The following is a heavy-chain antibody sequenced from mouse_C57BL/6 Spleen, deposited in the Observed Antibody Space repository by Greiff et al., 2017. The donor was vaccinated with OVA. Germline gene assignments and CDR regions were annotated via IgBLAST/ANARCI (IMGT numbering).Heavy chain of an antibody. J-gene: IGHJ2*01. Sequence: EVNVVESGGGLVKPGGSLKLSCAASGFTFSSYAMSWVRQTPEKRLEWVATISDGGSYTYYPDNVKGRFTISRDNAKNNLYLQMSHLKSEDTAMYYCARDGIYFDYWGQGTTLTVSS. V-gene: IGHV5-4*01. D-gene: IGHD4-1*01. CDR3: ARDGIYFDY. CDR1: GFTFSSYA. CDR2: ISDGGSYT.